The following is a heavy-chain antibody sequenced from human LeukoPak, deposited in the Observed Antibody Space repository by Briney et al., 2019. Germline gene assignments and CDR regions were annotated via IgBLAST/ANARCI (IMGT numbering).Heavy chain of an antibody. CDR1: GFTFSSHA. V-gene: IGHV3-23*01. Sequence: AGGSLRLSCAASGFTFSSHALSWVRQAPGKGLEWVSSLSGSGYNTYYADSVKGRFTISRDNSKNTVYLQMNSLRAEATAVYYCAKDPYGTRYFDYWGQGTLVTVSS. D-gene: IGHD2-2*01. CDR2: LSGSGYNT. CDR3: AKDPYGTRYFDY. J-gene: IGHJ4*02.